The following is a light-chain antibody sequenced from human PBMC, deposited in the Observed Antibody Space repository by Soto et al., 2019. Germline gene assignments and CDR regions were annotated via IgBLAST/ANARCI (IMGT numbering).Light chain of an antibody. CDR1: QRIGSS. CDR3: QQSYSTPFT. J-gene: IGKJ3*01. V-gene: IGKV1-39*01. CDR2: AAS. Sequence: DLQMTQSPSSLSASVGDRVTITCRASQRIGSSLNWYQQKPGKAPKFLIYAASSLQSGVPSRFSGSGSGTDFTLTISSLQPEDFATYYCQQSYSTPFTFGPGAKVDIK.